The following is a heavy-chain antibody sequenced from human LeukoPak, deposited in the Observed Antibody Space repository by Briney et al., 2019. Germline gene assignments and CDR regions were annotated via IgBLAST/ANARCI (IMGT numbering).Heavy chain of an antibody. V-gene: IGHV3-23*01. Sequence: PGGSLRLSCAASGFTFSRSAMCWVRQAPGKGLEWVSFISTEGGSTYYADSVKGRFTISRDNSMNTLYLQMNNVRAEDTALYYCAKDWGHNWGQGTQVTVSS. J-gene: IGHJ4*02. CDR1: GFTFSRSA. D-gene: IGHD3-16*01. CDR2: ISTEGGST. CDR3: AKDWGHN.